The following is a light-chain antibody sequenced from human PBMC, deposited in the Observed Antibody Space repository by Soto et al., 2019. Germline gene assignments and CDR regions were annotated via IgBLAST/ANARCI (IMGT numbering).Light chain of an antibody. Sequence: QSALTQPASVSGSPGQSITISCTGTSSDVGGYNYVSWYQQHPGKAPKLMIYDVSNRPSGVSNRFPGSKSGNTASLTISGLQAEDEADYYCSSYTSSXTYVFGTGTKVTVL. CDR3: SSYTSSXTYV. CDR1: SSDVGGYNY. V-gene: IGLV2-14*01. CDR2: DVS. J-gene: IGLJ1*01.